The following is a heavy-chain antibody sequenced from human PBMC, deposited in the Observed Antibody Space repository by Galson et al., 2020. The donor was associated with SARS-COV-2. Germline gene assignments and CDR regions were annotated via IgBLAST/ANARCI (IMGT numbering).Heavy chain of an antibody. V-gene: IGHV4-31*03. CDR3: ERDSRYSDSSGYYSYWYFDL. Sequence: SETLSLTCTVSGDSINSGGFYWSWIRQHPGKGLEWIGYIYYSGSTYYNPSLKSRVSMSIDSSKNQFSLRLSSVTAADTAAYYCERDSRYSDSSGYYSYWYFDLWGRGTLVSVSS. D-gene: IGHD3-22*01. J-gene: IGHJ2*01. CDR2: IYYSGST. CDR1: GDSINSGGFY.